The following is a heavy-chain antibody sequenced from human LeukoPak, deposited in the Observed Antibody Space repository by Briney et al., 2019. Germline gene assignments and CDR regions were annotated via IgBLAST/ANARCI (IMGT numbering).Heavy chain of an antibody. CDR2: IYTSGST. CDR1: GFTFSSYA. J-gene: IGHJ4*02. CDR3: ARIRQGGYVPGYFDY. Sequence: GSLRLSCAASGFTFSSYAMSWVRQAPGKGLEWIGRIYTSGSTNYNPSLKRRVTMSVDTSKNQFSLKLSSVTAADTAVYYCARIRQGGYVPGYFDYWGQGTLVTVSS. V-gene: IGHV4-59*10. D-gene: IGHD5-12*01.